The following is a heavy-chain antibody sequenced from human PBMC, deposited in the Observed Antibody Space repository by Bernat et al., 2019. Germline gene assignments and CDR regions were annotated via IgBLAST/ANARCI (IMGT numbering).Heavy chain of an antibody. J-gene: IGHJ6*02. V-gene: IGHV4-39*01. CDR2: VYPSGST. D-gene: IGHD2-2*01. CDR1: GGSINSHDYY. Sequence: QMQLQESGPGLVKPSETLSLTCTVSGGSINSHDYYWGWIRQPPGKGLEWSGSVYPSGSTYYNPSLESRVTVSVDTSKNQFSLKLGSVTAADTAVYHCARGMPRAPVYYAMDVWGQGTTVTVSS. CDR3: ARGMPRAPVYYAMDV.